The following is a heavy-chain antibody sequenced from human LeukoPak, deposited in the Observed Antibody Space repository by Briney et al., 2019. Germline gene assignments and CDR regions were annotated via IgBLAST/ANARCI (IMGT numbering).Heavy chain of an antibody. CDR2: ISSSSSYI. J-gene: IGHJ4*02. V-gene: IGHV3-21*01. D-gene: IGHD3-9*01. CDR3: ARELEPDYDILTGYCLD. CDR1: GLTFSSYS. Sequence: PGGSLRLSCAASGLTFSSYSMNWVRQAPGKGLEWVSSISSSSSYIYYADSVKGRFTISRDNAKNSLYLQMNSLRAEDTAVYYCARELEPDYDILTGYCLDWGQGTLVTVSS.